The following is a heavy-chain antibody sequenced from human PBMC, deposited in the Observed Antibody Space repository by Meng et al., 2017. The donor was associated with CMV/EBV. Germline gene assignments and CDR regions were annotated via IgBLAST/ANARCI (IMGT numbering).Heavy chain of an antibody. Sequence: SEILSLTCTVSGGSISSYYWSWIRQPPGKGLEWIGYIYYSGSTNYNPPLKNRVTISVDTSKNQCSLKLSSVTAADTAVYYCARSLVVVPAVQTYYYYYGMDVWGQGTTVTVSS. D-gene: IGHD2-2*01. V-gene: IGHV4-59*01. CDR1: GGSISSYY. J-gene: IGHJ6*02. CDR2: IYYSGST. CDR3: ARSLVVVPAVQTYYYYYGMDV.